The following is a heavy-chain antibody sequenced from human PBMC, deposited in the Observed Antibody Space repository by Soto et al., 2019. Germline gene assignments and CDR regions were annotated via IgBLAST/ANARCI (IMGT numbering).Heavy chain of an antibody. V-gene: IGHV3-30*18. J-gene: IGHJ2*01. CDR1: GFTFSSYG. D-gene: IGHD1-1*01. CDR3: AKGGVEPPNWYLDL. CDR2: ISYDGSNK. Sequence: QVQLVESGGGVVQPGRSLRLSCAASGFTFSSYGMHWVRQAPGKGLEWVAVISYDGSNKYYADSVKGRFTISRDNSKNTLYLQINSLRAEDTAVYYCAKGGVEPPNWYLDLWGSGTLVTVSS.